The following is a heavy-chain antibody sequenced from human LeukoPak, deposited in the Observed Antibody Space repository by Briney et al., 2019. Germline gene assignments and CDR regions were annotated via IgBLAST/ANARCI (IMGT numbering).Heavy chain of an antibody. J-gene: IGHJ4*02. CDR1: GFTVSSNY. Sequence: PGGSLRLSCAASGFTVSSNYMNWVRQAPGKGLEWVSYISSSSSTIYYADSVKGRFTISRDNAKNSLYLQMNSLRDEDTAVYYCARDGYYYDSSGEYWGQGTLVTVSS. CDR3: ARDGYYYDSSGEY. D-gene: IGHD3-22*01. V-gene: IGHV3-48*02. CDR2: ISSSSSTI.